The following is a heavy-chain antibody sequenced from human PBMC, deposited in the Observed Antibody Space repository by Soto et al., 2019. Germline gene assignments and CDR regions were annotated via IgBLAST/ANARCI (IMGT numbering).Heavy chain of an antibody. Sequence: PSETLSLTCTVSGGSISSDSYYWGWIRQSPEKGLEWIASISYSGSTYYNPSLKSRVTISVDTSKNQFSLKVTSVTAADTALYYCARDYFDSSDYTTNWFDPWGQGTLVTVSS. V-gene: IGHV4-39*01. CDR3: ARDYFDSSDYTTNWFDP. D-gene: IGHD3-22*01. CDR1: GGSISSDSYY. J-gene: IGHJ5*02. CDR2: ISYSGST.